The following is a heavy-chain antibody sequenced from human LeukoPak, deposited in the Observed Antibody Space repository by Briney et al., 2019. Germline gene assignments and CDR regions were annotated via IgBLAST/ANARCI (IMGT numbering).Heavy chain of an antibody. CDR1: APTFTIYA. CDR3: ATTITIFGVVTPNFDY. CDR2: IIGMGAST. J-gene: IGHJ4*02. Sequence: GRSLTPACAASAPTFTIYAISCVRHPPGNGLEWVSSIIGMGASTYYADSVKGRFTISRDNSKNALYLQMNSLRAEDTAVYYCATTITIFGVVTPNFDYWGQGTLVTVSS. D-gene: IGHD3-3*01. V-gene: IGHV3-23*01.